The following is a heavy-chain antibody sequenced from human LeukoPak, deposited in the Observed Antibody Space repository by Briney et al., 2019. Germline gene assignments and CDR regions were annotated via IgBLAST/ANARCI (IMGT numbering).Heavy chain of an antibody. CDR1: GYTFTAFY. V-gene: IGHV1-2*06. CDR3: ARGELLVNFDH. J-gene: IGHJ4*02. Sequence: ASVKVSCKASGYTFTAFYMHWVRQAPGQGLEWMGRITPNSGGTNFAQKFQGRVTMTRDTSISTAYMELSSLRSDDTAVYYCARGELLVNFDHWGQGTLDTVSS. CDR2: ITPNSGGT. D-gene: IGHD6-13*01.